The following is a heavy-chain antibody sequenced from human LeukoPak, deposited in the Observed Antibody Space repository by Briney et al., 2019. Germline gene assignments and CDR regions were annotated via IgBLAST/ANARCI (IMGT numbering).Heavy chain of an antibody. Sequence: ASVKVSCKASGYTFTGYYMHWVRQAPGQGLEWMGWINPNSGGTNYAQKFQGRVTMTRDTAISTAYMELSGLRSDDTALYYCRGGTGYYYYGMDVWGQGTTVTVSS. CDR3: RGGTGYYYYGMDV. CDR1: GYTFTGYY. D-gene: IGHD1-14*01. J-gene: IGHJ6*02. V-gene: IGHV1-2*02. CDR2: INPNSGGT.